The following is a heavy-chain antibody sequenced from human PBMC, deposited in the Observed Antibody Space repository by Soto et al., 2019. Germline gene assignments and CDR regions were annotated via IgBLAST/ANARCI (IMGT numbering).Heavy chain of an antibody. CDR1: GGTFSSYA. CDR3: ARDSDSSGYYRD. CDR2: IIPIFGTA. J-gene: IGHJ4*02. V-gene: IGHV1-69*06. D-gene: IGHD3-22*01. Sequence: ASVKVSCKASGGTFSSYAISWVRQAPGQGLEWMGGIIPIFGTANYAQKFQGRVTITADKSTSTAYMELSSLRSEDTAVYYCARDSDSSGYYRDWGQGTLVTVSS.